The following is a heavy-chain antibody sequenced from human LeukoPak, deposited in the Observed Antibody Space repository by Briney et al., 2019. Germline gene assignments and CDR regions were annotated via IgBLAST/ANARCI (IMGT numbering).Heavy chain of an antibody. D-gene: IGHD3-10*01. CDR2: IYAGGSDT. V-gene: IGHV5-51*01. J-gene: IGHJ6*04. Sequence: GESLKISCKASGYRFTNFWIAWVRQMPGKGLEWMGIIYAGGSDTRYSPSLQGQVTMSVDKSSSTAYLQWTSLKASDTAMYYCARSGFARGMDVWGKGTTVTVAS. CDR1: GYRFTNFW. CDR3: ARSGFARGMDV.